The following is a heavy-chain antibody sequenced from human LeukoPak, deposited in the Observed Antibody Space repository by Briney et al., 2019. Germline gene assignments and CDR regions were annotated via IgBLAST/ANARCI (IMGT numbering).Heavy chain of an antibody. CDR1: GYTITNNY. V-gene: IGHV1-46*01. CDR2: INPSGTGT. Sequence: GASVKVSCKASGYTITNNYMHWVRQAPGQGLEWMGVINPSGTGTSYAQKFQGRITLTRDMSTSTVYMDLSSLRIQDTAVYYCARDLGSAAAMDYNMDVWGQGTTVIVSS. D-gene: IGHD6-13*01. CDR3: ARDLGSAAAMDYNMDV. J-gene: IGHJ6*02.